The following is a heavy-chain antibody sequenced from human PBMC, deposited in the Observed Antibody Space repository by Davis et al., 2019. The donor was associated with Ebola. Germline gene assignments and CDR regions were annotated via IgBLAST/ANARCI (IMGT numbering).Heavy chain of an antibody. V-gene: IGHV3-53*01. Sequence: GESLKISCADSGVTVSRDYMSWVRQAPGKGLEWVSLTFSGGGTNYADSVKGRFTISSDNLNNVLYLQMNSLTVEDTAVYYCGRGGYDDGSLEHWGQGTLVTVSS. CDR1: GVTVSRDY. D-gene: IGHD5-18*01. CDR3: GRGGYDDGSLEH. J-gene: IGHJ4*02. CDR2: TFSGGGT.